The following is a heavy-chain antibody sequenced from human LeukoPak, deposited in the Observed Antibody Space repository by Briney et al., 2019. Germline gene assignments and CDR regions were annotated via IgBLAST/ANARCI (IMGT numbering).Heavy chain of an antibody. D-gene: IGHD3-3*01. CDR1: GFTFSSYW. Sequence: GGSLRLSCAASGFTFSSYWMSWVRQAPGKGLGWVANIKQDGSEKYYVDSVKGRFTISRDNAKNSLYLQMNSLRAEDTAVYYCARRITIFGVAYDYWGQGTLVTVSS. V-gene: IGHV3-7*01. CDR2: IKQDGSEK. J-gene: IGHJ4*02. CDR3: ARRITIFGVAYDY.